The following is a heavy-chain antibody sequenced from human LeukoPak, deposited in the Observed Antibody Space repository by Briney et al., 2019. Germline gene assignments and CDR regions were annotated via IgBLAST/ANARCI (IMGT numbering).Heavy chain of an antibody. V-gene: IGHV1-2*02. J-gene: IGHJ4*02. Sequence: ASVKVSCKASGYTFTGYYMHWVRQAPGQGLEWMGWINPNSGGTNYAQKFQGRVTMTRDTSISTAYMELSRLRSDDTAVYYCARDLFPYDSSGYYSGVEDYWGQGTLVTVSS. CDR1: GYTFTGYY. D-gene: IGHD3-22*01. CDR2: INPNSGGT. CDR3: ARDLFPYDSSGYYSGVEDY.